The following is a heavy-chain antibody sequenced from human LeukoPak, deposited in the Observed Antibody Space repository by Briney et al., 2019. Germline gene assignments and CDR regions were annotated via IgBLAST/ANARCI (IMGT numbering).Heavy chain of an antibody. V-gene: IGHV3-21*01. CDR1: GFTFSSYS. CDR3: ARDVGIAVAGPLRY. J-gene: IGHJ4*02. Sequence: GGSLRLSCAASGFTFSSYSMNWVRQAPGKGLEWVSSISSSSSYIYYADSVKGRFTISRDNAKNSLYLQMNSLRAEDTAVYYCARDVGIAVAGPLRYWGQGPLVTVSS. D-gene: IGHD6-19*01. CDR2: ISSSSSYI.